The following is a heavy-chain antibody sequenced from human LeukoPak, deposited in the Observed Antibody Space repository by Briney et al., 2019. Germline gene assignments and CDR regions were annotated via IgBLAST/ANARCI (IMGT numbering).Heavy chain of an antibody. CDR2: IYQSGST. J-gene: IGHJ4*02. CDR3: ARDRSSSGWYGKFTEYYFDY. D-gene: IGHD6-19*01. CDR1: GYSISSGYY. Sequence: SETLSLTCAVSGYSISSGYYWGWIRQPPGKGLEWIGSIYQSGSTYYNPSLKSRVTISVDTSKNQFSLKLSSVTAADTAVYYCARDRSSSGWYGKFTEYYFDYWGQGTLVTVSS. V-gene: IGHV4-38-2*02.